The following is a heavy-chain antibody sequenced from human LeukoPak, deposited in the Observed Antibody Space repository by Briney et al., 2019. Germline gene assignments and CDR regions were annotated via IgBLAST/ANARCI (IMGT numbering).Heavy chain of an antibody. CDR2: IHTSGST. CDR3: ARMDISSGWSFDY. V-gene: IGHV4-4*07. J-gene: IGHJ4*02. Sequence: PSETLSLTCTVSGGSINNYHWSWIRQPAGKGLEWISQIHTSGSTNYNPPLKSRVTMSIDTPENQLSLTIRSVTHAHMAIHYCARMDISSGWSFDYWGQGILVTVSS. D-gene: IGHD6-19*01. CDR1: GGSINNYH.